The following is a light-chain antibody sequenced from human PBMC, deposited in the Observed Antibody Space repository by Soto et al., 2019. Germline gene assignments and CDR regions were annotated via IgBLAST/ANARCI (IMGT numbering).Light chain of an antibody. CDR3: QQYGSSWT. Sequence: EIVLMQSPGTLSLSPGERATLSCRASQSVSSSYLAWYQQKTGQAPRLLIYGASSRATGIPDRFSGSGSGTDFTLTISRLEPEDFAVYYCQQYGSSWTFGQGTKVEIK. V-gene: IGKV3-20*01. J-gene: IGKJ1*01. CDR2: GAS. CDR1: QSVSSSY.